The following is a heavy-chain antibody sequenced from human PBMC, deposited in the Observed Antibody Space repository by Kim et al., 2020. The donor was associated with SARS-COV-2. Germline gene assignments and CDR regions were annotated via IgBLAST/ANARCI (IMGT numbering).Heavy chain of an antibody. D-gene: IGHD3-10*01. CDR2: ISYDGSNK. Sequence: GGSLRLSCAASGFTFSSYAMHWVRQAPGKGLEWVAVISYDGSNKYYADSVKGRFTISRDNSKNTLYLQMNSLRAEDTAVYYCARGARITMVRGVFDWGQGTLVTVSS. CDR1: GFTFSSYA. CDR3: ARGARITMVRGVFD. J-gene: IGHJ4*02. V-gene: IGHV3-30*04.